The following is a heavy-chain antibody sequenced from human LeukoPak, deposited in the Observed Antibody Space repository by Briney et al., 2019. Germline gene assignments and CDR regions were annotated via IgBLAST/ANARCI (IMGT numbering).Heavy chain of an antibody. J-gene: IGHJ4*02. CDR1: GGSISSSSYY. CDR2: IYYSGST. Sequence: SETLSLTCTVSGGSISSSSYYWGRIRQPPGKGLEWIGSIYYSGSTYYNPSLKSRVTISVDTSKNQFSLKLTSVTAADTALYYCARDTIPPRNATEQKTGTYYWGQGTLVTVSS. D-gene: IGHD7-27*01. CDR3: ARDTIPPRNATEQKTGTYY. V-gene: IGHV4-39*02.